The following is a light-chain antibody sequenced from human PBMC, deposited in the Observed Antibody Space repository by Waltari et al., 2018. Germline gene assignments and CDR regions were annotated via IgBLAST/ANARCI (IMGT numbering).Light chain of an antibody. J-gene: IGKJ2*01. V-gene: IGKV1-16*02. CDR2: AAS. Sequence: DIQMTQSPSPLSASAGDRVTLTCRASQGITNYLAWFQQKPGNAPKSLIYAASSLQSGVPPKFSGSGSGTDFTLTISSLQPADCATSHCQQYNRFPPYTFGQGTKLEIK. CDR3: QQYNRFPPYT. CDR1: QGITNY.